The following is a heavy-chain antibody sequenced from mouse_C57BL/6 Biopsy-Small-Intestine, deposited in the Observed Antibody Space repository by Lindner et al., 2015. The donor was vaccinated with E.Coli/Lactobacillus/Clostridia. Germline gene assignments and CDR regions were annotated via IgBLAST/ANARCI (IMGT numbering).Heavy chain of an antibody. CDR2: ILPGSGST. D-gene: IGHD4-1*01. J-gene: IGHJ2*01. CDR3: TRRNWDGGFDY. Sequence: VQLQESGSELMKPGSSVKLSCKATGYTFTGYWIEWVKQGPGHGLEWIGEILPGSGSTNYNEKFKGKATFTADTSSPNTAYMQFSSLTTEDSAIYYCTRRNWDGGFDYWGQGTTLTVSS. V-gene: IGHV1-9*01. CDR1: GYTFTGYW.